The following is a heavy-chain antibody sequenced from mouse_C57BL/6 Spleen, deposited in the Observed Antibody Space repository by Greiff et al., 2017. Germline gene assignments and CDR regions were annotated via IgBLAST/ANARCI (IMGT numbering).Heavy chain of an antibody. CDR2: IYPRDGST. CDR3: ANYVYSMDY. CDR1: GYTFTSYD. J-gene: IGHJ4*01. Sequence: VQLQESGPELVKPGASVKLSCKASGYTFTSYDINWVQQRPGQGLEWIGWIYPRDGSTKYNEKFKGKATLTVDTTSSTAYMELHSLTSEDSAVYFCANYVYSMDYWGQGTSVTVSS. V-gene: IGHV1-85*01. D-gene: IGHD1-1*02.